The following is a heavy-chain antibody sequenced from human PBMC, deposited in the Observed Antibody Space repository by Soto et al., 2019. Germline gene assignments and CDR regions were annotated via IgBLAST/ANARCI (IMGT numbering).Heavy chain of an antibody. CDR1: GFTFSSYA. V-gene: IGHV3-23*01. J-gene: IGHJ4*02. D-gene: IGHD6-19*01. CDR3: AKERGSGWSGEYYFDY. Sequence: GESLKISCAASGFTFSSYAMSWVRQAPGKGLEWVSAISGSGGSTYYADSVKGRFTISRDNSKNTLYLQMNSLRAEDTAVYYCAKERGSGWSGEYYFDYWGQGTLVTVSS. CDR2: ISGSGGST.